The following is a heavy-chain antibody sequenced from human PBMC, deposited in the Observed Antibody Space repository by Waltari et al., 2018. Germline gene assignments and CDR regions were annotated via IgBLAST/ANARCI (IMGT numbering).Heavy chain of an antibody. CDR2: LYSAWAT. CDR1: GFSVTSKY. Sequence: DVQVVESGGGLVQPGGSLRLSCAASGFSVTSKYMNWVRQAAGKGGEGGATLYSAWATYYADSVQGLFTVSRENFRNTLYLQMNSLRADDTAVYYCESMTYHYDSDGLLTDVIDLWGQGTKVTGSS. D-gene: IGHD3-9*01. J-gene: IGHJ3*01. CDR3: ESMTYHYDSDGLLTDVIDL. V-gene: IGHV3-66*02.